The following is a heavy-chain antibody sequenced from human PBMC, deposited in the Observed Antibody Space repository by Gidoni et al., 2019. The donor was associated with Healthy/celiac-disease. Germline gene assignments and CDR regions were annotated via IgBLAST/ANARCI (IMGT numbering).Heavy chain of an antibody. CDR3: ARGRRDRTFDY. Sequence: QVQLEQWGAGLLEPSETLSVTCAVYGGSFSGYYWSWSREAPGKGLEWSGEINHSASTNYNPSLKSRVTISVDTSKNQFSLTRSSVAAADTAVSYCARGRRDRTFDYWGQGTLVTVSS. CDR2: INHSAST. J-gene: IGHJ4*02. V-gene: IGHV4-34*01. CDR1: GGSFSGYY. D-gene: IGHD2-21*01.